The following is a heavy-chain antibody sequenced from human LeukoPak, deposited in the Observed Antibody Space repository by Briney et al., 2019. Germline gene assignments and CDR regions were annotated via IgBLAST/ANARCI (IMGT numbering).Heavy chain of an antibody. CDR3: AKDRPLKGGFDP. Sequence: GGSLRLSCAVSGFSLSTYGMLWVRQAPGKGLEGVAFIRSNGINTYYRHSVKGLFTISRDISKSTLYLQMNSLTTDDTALYFCAKDRPLKGGFDPWGQGSLVIVSS. V-gene: IGHV3-30*02. CDR2: IRSNGINT. CDR1: GFSLSTYG. D-gene: IGHD3-16*01. J-gene: IGHJ5*02.